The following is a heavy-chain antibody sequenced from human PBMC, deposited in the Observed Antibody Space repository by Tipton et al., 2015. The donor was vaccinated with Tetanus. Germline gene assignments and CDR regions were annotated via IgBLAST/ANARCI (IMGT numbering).Heavy chain of an antibody. CDR2: IRTKTNSYAT. CDR1: GFSFGGSA. V-gene: IGHV3-73*01. J-gene: IGHJ4*02. CDR3: ARGMAEASNCGGDCYSDY. Sequence: SLRLSCAASGFSFGGSAIHWVRQASGKGLEWVGRIRTKTNSYATEYAASVKGRFTIARDDSKTTAYLHMNSLTIEDAAVYSCARGMAEASNCGGDCYSDYWGQGTLVTVSS. D-gene: IGHD2-21*02.